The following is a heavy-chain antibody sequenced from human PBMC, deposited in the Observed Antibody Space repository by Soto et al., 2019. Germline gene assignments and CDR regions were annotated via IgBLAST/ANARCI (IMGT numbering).Heavy chain of an antibody. Sequence: QVQLVQSGAEVKKPGASVKVSCKASGYTFTDYYVQWVRQAPGQGLEWMGWINPKSGDTNYAQKFQGWVTMTRDTSITTAYMELTRLRSVDTAIYYCARAWGSTWYGLDYWAQGTLVTVST. CDR2: INPKSGDT. CDR3: ARAWGSTWYGLDY. J-gene: IGHJ4*02. D-gene: IGHD6-13*01. CDR1: GYTFTDYY. V-gene: IGHV1-2*04.